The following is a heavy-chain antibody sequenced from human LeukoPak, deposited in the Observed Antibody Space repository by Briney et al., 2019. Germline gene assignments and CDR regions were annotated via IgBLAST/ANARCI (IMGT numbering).Heavy chain of an antibody. Sequence: GGSLRLSCAASGFTFSSYWMHWVRQAPGKGLVWVSRINTDGSSTSYADSVKGRFTISRDNAKNTLYLQMNSLGAEDMAVYYCTRGDYGFDYWGQGTLVTVSS. D-gene: IGHD4-17*01. V-gene: IGHV3-74*01. CDR2: INTDGSST. J-gene: IGHJ4*02. CDR1: GFTFSSYW. CDR3: TRGDYGFDY.